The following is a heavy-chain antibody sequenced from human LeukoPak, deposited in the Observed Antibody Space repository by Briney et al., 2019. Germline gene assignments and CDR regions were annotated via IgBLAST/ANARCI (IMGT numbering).Heavy chain of an antibody. CDR2: IRSKAYRRTT. D-gene: IGHD5-18*01. CDR3: PRDLYGGYSYGIFDY. Sequence: GGSLRLSCTASGYTFVDYAMSWVRQAPGKGLEWVGLIRSKAYRRTTEYAASVKGRFTISRDDSKRIAYLQMNSLRTEDTALYHFPRDLYGGYSYGIFDYWGQGTLVTVSS. V-gene: IGHV3-49*04. CDR1: GYTFVDYA. J-gene: IGHJ4*02.